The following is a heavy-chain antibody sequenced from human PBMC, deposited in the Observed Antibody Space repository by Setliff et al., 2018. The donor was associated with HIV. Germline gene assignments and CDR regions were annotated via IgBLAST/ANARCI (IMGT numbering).Heavy chain of an antibody. Sequence: SETLSLTCTVSGGSISTSRYSWNWIRQPPGKGLEWIGEISHSGSTNYNPSLKSRVTISVDTSKNQFSLKLSSVTAADTAVYYCARDRYTWNYGKNYMDVWGKGTTVTVSS. CDR3: ARDRYTWNYGKNYMDV. CDR2: ISHSGST. V-gene: IGHV4-39*07. J-gene: IGHJ6*03. D-gene: IGHD1-7*01. CDR1: GGSISTSRYS.